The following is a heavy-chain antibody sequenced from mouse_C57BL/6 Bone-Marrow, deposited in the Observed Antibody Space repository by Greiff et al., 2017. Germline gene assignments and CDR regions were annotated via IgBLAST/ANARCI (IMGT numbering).Heavy chain of an antibody. J-gene: IGHJ2*01. V-gene: IGHV14-4*01. CDR3: TKDGYFDY. D-gene: IGHD1-1*01. CDR2: FDPENGDT. Sequence: EVQLKESGAELVRPGASVKLSCTASGFNIKDDYMQWVKQRPEQGLEWIGWFDPENGDTEYASKFQGKATITADTSSNTAYLQLSSLTSEDTAVYYCTKDGYFDYWGQGTTVTVSS. CDR1: GFNIKDDY.